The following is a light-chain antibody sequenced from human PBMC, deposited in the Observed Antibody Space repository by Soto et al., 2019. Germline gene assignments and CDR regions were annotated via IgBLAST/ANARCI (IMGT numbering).Light chain of an antibody. CDR2: GAS. J-gene: IGKJ2*01. Sequence: EIVLTQSPGSLSVSPGERATLSCRASQSVSSNLAWYQQKPGQAPRLLIYGASTRATGIPARFSGSGSGTDFNLTISSLEPEDFAVYYCQQRNSRYTFGPGTKVDIK. V-gene: IGKV3-11*01. CDR3: QQRNSRYT. CDR1: QSVSSN.